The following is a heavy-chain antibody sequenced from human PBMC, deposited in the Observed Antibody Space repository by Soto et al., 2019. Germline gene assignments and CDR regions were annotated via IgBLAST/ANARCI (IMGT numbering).Heavy chain of an antibody. CDR3: ARNRLYYGSGSYPSGYYYYYYMDV. J-gene: IGHJ6*03. Sequence: ASVKVSCKASGYTFTSYDINWVRQATGQGLEWMGWMNPNSGNTGYAQKFQGRVTMTRNTSISTAYMELSSLRSEDTAVYYCARNRLYYGSGSYPSGYYYYYYMDVWGKGTTVTVSS. V-gene: IGHV1-8*01. CDR2: MNPNSGNT. CDR1: GYTFTSYD. D-gene: IGHD3-10*01.